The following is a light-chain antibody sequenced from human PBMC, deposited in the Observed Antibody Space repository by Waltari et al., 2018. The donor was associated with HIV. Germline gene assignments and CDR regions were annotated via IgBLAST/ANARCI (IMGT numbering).Light chain of an antibody. Sequence: QSVLTQPPSVSAAPGQKVTIACSTSSSSPSDLGYDFVYWYQHVPGAAPKLVIYDSDKRPSGITVRCSGSKTGMSATLAIYGLQTGDEGIDYGGSWVRSLRGGGFGGGTKLTVL. V-gene: IGLV1-51*01. CDR3: GSWVRSLRGGG. J-gene: IGLJ2*01. CDR2: DSD. CDR1: SSSPSDLGYDF.